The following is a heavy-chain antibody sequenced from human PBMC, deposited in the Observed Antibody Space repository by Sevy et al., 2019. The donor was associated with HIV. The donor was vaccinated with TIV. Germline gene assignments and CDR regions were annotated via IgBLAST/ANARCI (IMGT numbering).Heavy chain of an antibody. D-gene: IGHD5-18*01. CDR3: AKKMGGGSGMAFLVDS. J-gene: IGHJ4*02. CDR2: ISGSGDYK. Sequence: GSLRLSCAASGFTFSNFAMGWVRQAPGKGLDWISVISGSGDYKYYADSVKGRFTISRDNSKNTLSLQMNGLRAEDTAIFYCAKKMGGGSGMAFLVDSWGQGTLVTVSS. V-gene: IGHV3-23*01. CDR1: GFTFSNFA.